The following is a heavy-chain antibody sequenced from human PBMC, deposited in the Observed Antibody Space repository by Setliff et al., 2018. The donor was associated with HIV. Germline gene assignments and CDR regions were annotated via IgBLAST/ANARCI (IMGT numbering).Heavy chain of an antibody. J-gene: IGHJ4*02. CDR2: IYYRGST. CDR1: GGSISSGANY. Sequence: PSETLSLTCTVSGGSISSGANYWSWIRQHPGKGLEWIGYIYYRGSTYYNPSLESRVTISLDTSKNQFSLKLNSVTAADTAVYYCARHSGIAARGGLYYWGQGTLVTVSS. V-gene: IGHV4-31*03. D-gene: IGHD6-6*01. CDR3: ARHSGIAARGGLYY.